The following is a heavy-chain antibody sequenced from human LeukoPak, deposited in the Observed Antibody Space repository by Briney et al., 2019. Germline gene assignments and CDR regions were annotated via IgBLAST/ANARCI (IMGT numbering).Heavy chain of an antibody. D-gene: IGHD2-15*01. CDR3: AKSGLNRFDY. Sequence: GGSLRLSCEASGFTFSTYWMSWVRQAPGKGLEWVSTISGRDDSTYYADSVKGRFTISRDNSKNTLYLQVNSLRAEDTAVYYCAKSGLNRFDYWGQGTLVTVPS. J-gene: IGHJ4*02. CDR1: GFTFSTYW. V-gene: IGHV3-23*01. CDR2: ISGRDDST.